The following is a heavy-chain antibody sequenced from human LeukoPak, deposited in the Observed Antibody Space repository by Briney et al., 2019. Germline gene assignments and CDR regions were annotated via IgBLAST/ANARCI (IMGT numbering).Heavy chain of an antibody. V-gene: IGHV4-39*07. CDR2: IYHSGST. Sequence: PSETLSLTCTVSGGSISSSSYYWGWIRQPPGKGLEWIGSIYHSGSTYYNPSLKSRVTISVDTSKNQFSLKLSSVTAADTAVYYCAREKEEGIAVAGWFDPWGQGTLVTVSS. D-gene: IGHD6-19*01. J-gene: IGHJ5*02. CDR1: GGSISSSSYY. CDR3: AREKEEGIAVAGWFDP.